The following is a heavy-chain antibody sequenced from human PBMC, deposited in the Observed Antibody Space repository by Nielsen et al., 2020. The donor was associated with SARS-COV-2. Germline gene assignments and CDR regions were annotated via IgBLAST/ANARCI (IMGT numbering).Heavy chain of an antibody. V-gene: IGHV3-74*01. D-gene: IGHD2-21*02. J-gene: IGHJ4*02. CDR1: GFTFSSYW. Sequence: GGSLRLSCAASGFTFSSYWMHWVRQAPGKGLVWLSRLNSDGSDTRYADSVKGRFTISRDNAKNTLYLQMSSLRAEDTAVYYCVRASYCGTDCYYYFDYWGQGTLVTVAS. CDR3: VRASYCGTDCYYYFDY. CDR2: LNSDGSDT.